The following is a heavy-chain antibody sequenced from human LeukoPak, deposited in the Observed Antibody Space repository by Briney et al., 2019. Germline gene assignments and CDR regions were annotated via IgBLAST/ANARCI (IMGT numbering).Heavy chain of an antibody. V-gene: IGHV4-39*01. J-gene: IGHJ4*02. CDR3: ARLSVGALDY. D-gene: IGHD1-26*01. CDR2: IYYSGST. Sequence: SETLSLTCTVSGGSISSSRYYWGWIRQPPGKGLEWIGSIYYSGSTYYNPSLKSRVTISVDTSKNQFSLKLSSVTAADTAVYYCARLSVGALDYWGQGTLVTVSS. CDR1: GGSISSSRYY.